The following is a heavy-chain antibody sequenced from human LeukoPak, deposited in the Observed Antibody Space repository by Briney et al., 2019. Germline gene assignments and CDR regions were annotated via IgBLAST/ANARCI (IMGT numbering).Heavy chain of an antibody. D-gene: IGHD2-15*01. J-gene: IGHJ3*02. CDR3: ARGRSAAEYDAFDI. Sequence: PGGSLRLSCAASGFIFSDYDVHWVRQAPGKGLEFVSGINTYGGSTHYAKSVKGRFTISRDNSKNTLYLQMGSLRAEDTAVYYCARGRSAAEYDAFDIWGQGTLVTVSS. CDR2: INTYGGST. V-gene: IGHV3-64*01. CDR1: GFIFSDYD.